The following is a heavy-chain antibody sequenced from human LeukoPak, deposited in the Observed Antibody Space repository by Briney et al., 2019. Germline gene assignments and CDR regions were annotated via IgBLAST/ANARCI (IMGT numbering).Heavy chain of an antibody. D-gene: IGHD3-16*01. J-gene: IGHJ4*02. V-gene: IGHV4-39*07. Sequence: SETLSLTCTVSGDSISTSNYYWAWIRQPPGKGLEWIGSIYYSGITYYNASLKSRVTTSLDTSKNQLSLKVNSVTAADTAVYYCGRSAGFVHFDHWGQGTLVTVTS. CDR2: IYYSGIT. CDR3: GRSAGFVHFDH. CDR1: GDSISTSNYY.